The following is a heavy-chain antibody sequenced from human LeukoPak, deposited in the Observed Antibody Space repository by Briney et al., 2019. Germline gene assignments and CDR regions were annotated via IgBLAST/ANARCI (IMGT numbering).Heavy chain of an antibody. CDR3: SRSHDYGGLYFYYYMDV. Sequence: SETLSLTCTVSGGSISSRSDYWGWIRQTPGKGLEWIGNLDSSGNTYYNPSLKSRVTISVGTSKNQFSLNLRSVTAADTAIYFCSRSHDYGGLYFYYYMDVWGKGTTVTVSS. V-gene: IGHV4-39*01. CDR1: GGSISSRSDY. CDR2: LDSSGNT. J-gene: IGHJ6*03. D-gene: IGHD4-23*01.